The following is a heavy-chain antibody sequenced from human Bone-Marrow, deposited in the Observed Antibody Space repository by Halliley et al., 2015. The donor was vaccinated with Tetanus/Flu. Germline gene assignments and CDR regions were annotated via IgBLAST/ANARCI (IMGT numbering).Heavy chain of an antibody. CDR3: ARGGWRRQRNWFDP. D-gene: IGHD6-19*01. J-gene: IGHJ5*02. CDR1: DESLSGYY. V-gene: IGHV4-34*01. CDR2: ISHSGSA. Sequence: TLSLTCAVGDESLSGYYWSWLRQPPGKGLEWIGEISHSGSARYNSALRSRVTMSVDTSKKQISLKLRSATAADTAVYYCARGGWRRQRNWFDPWGQGTLVTVSS.